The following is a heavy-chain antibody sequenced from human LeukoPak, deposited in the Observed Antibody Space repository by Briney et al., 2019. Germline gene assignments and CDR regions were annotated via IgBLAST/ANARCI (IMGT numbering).Heavy chain of an antibody. J-gene: IGHJ4*02. Sequence: GGSLRLSCAASGFTLSTFAMTWVRQAPGKGLEWVSVISGSGATTYYADSVKGRFTLSRDNSKNTLYLQMNSLRAEDTAVYYCAKSIGGVVVVAADYWGQGTLVTVS. CDR1: GFTLSTFA. CDR2: ISGSGATT. V-gene: IGHV3-23*01. D-gene: IGHD2-15*01. CDR3: AKSIGGVVVVAADY.